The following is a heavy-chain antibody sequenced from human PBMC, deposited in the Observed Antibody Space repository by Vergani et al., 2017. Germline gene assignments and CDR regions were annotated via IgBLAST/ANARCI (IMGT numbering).Heavy chain of an antibody. D-gene: IGHD3-10*01. J-gene: IGHJ4*02. CDR3: AVRPRVNLVGGEIVTKRTFDY. CDR1: GESFSSFY. Sequence: QVQLQQWGAGVVKPSGTLSLTCAVFGESFSSFYWSWIRQPPGQGPEWIGEINNDGHTNYNPSLASRVTVSRDTAKNQFSLNLMSVTAADTAMYYCAVRPRVNLVGGEIVTKRTFDYWSQGSLVTVSS. V-gene: IGHV4-34*02. CDR2: INNDGHT.